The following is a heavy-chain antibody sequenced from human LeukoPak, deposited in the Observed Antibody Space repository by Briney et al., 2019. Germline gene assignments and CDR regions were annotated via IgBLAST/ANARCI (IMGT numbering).Heavy chain of an antibody. D-gene: IGHD3-22*01. J-gene: IGHJ4*02. V-gene: IGHV4-59*01. CDR3: ARGADSSGYYSIFYFDY. CDR2: IYYSGSA. CDR1: GGSISSYY. Sequence: SETLSLTCTVSGGSISSYYWNWIRQPPGKGLEWIGYIYYSGSANYNPSLKSRVTISVDTSKNQFSLKLSSVTAADTAVYYCARGADSSGYYSIFYFDYWGQGTLVTVSS.